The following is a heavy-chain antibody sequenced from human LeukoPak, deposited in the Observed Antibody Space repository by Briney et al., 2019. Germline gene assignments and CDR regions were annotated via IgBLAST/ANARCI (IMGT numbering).Heavy chain of an antibody. CDR3: ARAPSEIGGYYPEYFRH. V-gene: IGHV3-74*01. CDR1: GFTFSSYW. Sequence: GGSLRLSCAASGFTFSSYWMHWVRQAPGKGLVWVSRIKSDGSTNYADSVKGRFTISRDNAKNTVSLQMNSLGAEDTGVYYCARAPSEIGGYYPEYFRHWGQGTLVTVSS. D-gene: IGHD3-22*01. CDR2: IKSDGST. J-gene: IGHJ1*01.